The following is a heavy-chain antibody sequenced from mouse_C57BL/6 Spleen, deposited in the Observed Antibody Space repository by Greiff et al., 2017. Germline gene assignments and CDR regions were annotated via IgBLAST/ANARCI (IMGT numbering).Heavy chain of an antibody. CDR3: ARGDYSNYLAWFAY. CDR1: GYTFTSYW. CDR2: IDPSGSYT. J-gene: IGHJ3*01. V-gene: IGHV1-50*01. Sequence: VQLQQPGAELVKPGASVKLSCKASGYTFTSYWMQWVKQRPGQGLEWIGKIDPSGSYTNYNQKFKGKATLTVDTSSSTAYMQLSSLTSEDSAVYYCARGDYSNYLAWFAYWGQGTLVTVSA. D-gene: IGHD2-5*01.